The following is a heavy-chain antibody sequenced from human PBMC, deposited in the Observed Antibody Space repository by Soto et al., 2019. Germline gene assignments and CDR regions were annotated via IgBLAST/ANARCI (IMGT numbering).Heavy chain of an antibody. CDR3: ARALYYYDSSGYSPYNWFDP. D-gene: IGHD3-22*01. V-gene: IGHV4-30-2*01. J-gene: IGHJ5*02. CDR1: GGSISSGGYS. CDR2: IYHSGST. Sequence: QLQLQESGSGLVKPSQTLSLTCAVSGGSISSGGYSWSWIRQPPGKGLEWIGYIYHSGSTYYNPALQRRVTISVDRSKNQFSLKLSSVTAADTAVYYCARALYYYDSSGYSPYNWFDPWGQGTLVTVSS.